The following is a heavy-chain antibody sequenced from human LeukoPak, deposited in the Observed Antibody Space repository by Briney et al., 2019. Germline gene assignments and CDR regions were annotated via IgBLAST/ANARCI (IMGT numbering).Heavy chain of an antibody. D-gene: IGHD2-2*01. CDR3: AKAGDCSSTSCYSHTAYYYYYGMDV. V-gene: IGHV3-30*04. J-gene: IGHJ6*02. Sequence: GRSLRLSCAASGFTFTNYAIHWVRQAPGKGLEWVAVLSHDGSDRYFAASVKGRFTISRDNSRNTLYLQMNSLRAEDTAVYYCAKAGDCSSTSCYSHTAYYYYYGMDVWGQGTTVTVSS. CDR1: GFTFTNYA. CDR2: LSHDGSDR.